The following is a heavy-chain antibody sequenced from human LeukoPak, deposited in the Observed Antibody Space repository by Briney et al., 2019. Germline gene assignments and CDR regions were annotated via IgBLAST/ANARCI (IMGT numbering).Heavy chain of an antibody. CDR1: GGSISSGGYY. Sequence: SETLSLTCTVSGGSISSGGYYWSWIRQHPGKGLEWIGYIYYSGSTYYNPSLKSRVTISVDTSKNQFSLKLSSVTAADTAVYYCASSYCYDSSGYYYRTAPLDYWGQGTLVTVSS. CDR3: ASSYCYDSSGYYYRTAPLDY. CDR2: IYYSGST. J-gene: IGHJ4*02. V-gene: IGHV4-31*03. D-gene: IGHD3-22*01.